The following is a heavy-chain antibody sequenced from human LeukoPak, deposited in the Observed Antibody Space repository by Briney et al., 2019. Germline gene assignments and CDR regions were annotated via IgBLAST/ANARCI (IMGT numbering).Heavy chain of an antibody. CDR2: IYYSGST. Sequence: PSETLSLTCTVSGGSLSSYYWSWIRQPPGKGLEWIGYIYYSGSTNYNPSLKSRVTISVDTSKNQFSLKLSSVTAADTAAYYCARGVRFTMVRGDSYYYMDVWGKGTTVTVSS. CDR3: ARGVRFTMVRGDSYYYMDV. CDR1: GGSLSSYY. D-gene: IGHD3-10*01. J-gene: IGHJ6*03. V-gene: IGHV4-59*01.